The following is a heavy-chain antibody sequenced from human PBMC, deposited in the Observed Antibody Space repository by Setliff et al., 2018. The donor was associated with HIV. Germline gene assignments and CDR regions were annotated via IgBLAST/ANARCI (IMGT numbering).Heavy chain of an antibody. CDR2: IYYGGST. Sequence: PSETLSLTCTVSGGSISSSSYYWGWIRQPPGKGLEWIGSIYYGGSTYYNPSLKSRITISVDTSKDQFSLKLNSVTAADTAVYYCARHGYSGGWAEYTFDYWSQGSLVTVSS. D-gene: IGHD6-19*01. J-gene: IGHJ4*02. CDR3: ARHGYSGGWAEYTFDY. CDR1: GGSISSSSYY. V-gene: IGHV4-39*01.